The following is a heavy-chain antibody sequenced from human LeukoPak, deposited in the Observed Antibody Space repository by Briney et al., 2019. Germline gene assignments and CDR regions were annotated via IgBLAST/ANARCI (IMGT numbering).Heavy chain of an antibody. J-gene: IGHJ4*02. CDR2: SGNT. CDR1: GVSISTSY. V-gene: IGHV4-59*01. CDR3: ARDRPGTTSLEY. Sequence: SETLSLTCTVSGVSISTSYWSWIRQPPGKGLEWIGYSGNTNHNPSLESRVTIPVDTSKNQFFLRLTSVTAADTAVYYCARDRPGTTSLEYWGQGTLVTVSS. D-gene: IGHD1-14*01.